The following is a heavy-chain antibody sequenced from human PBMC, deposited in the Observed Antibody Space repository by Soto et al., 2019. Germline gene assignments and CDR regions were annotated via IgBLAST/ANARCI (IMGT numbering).Heavy chain of an antibody. CDR2: IHYSGST. D-gene: IGHD6-13*01. J-gene: IGHJ4*02. CDR1: GVSIISDTFY. Sequence: PSETLSLTCTVSGVSIISDTFYWGWIRQPPGKGLEWIGTIHYSGSTYYNPSLRSRVTISVDTSKNQFSLKLSSVTAADTAVYFCASGWAAAGGNYWGQGTLVTVSS. CDR3: ASGWAAAGGNY. V-gene: IGHV4-39*01.